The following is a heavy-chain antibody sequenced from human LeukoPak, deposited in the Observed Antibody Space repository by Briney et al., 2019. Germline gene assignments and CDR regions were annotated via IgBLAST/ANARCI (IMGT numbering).Heavy chain of an antibody. V-gene: IGHV3-21*01. CDR3: ATASGSYNYYYYYMDV. CDR1: GFTFSSYT. J-gene: IGHJ6*03. CDR2: ISTSSTNI. Sequence: GGSLRLSCAASGFTFSSYTMNWVRQAPGKGLEWVSSISTSSTNIYYADSVKGRFTISRDNAKNSLYLQMDSLRAEDTAVYYCATASGSYNYYYYYMDVWGKGNKVTVSS. D-gene: IGHD1-26*01.